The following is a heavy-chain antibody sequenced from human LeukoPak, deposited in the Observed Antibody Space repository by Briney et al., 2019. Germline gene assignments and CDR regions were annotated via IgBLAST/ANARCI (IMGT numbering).Heavy chain of an antibody. CDR3: AGGRVYCTNGVCYKYYFDY. V-gene: IGHV3-21*01. Sequence: GGSLRLSCAASGFTLSSYSMNWVRQAPGKGLEWVSSISSSSSYIYYADSVKGRFTISRDNAKNSLYLQMNSLRAEDTAVYYCAGGRVYCTNGVCYKYYFDYWGQGTLVTVSS. CDR2: ISSSSSYI. D-gene: IGHD2-8*01. J-gene: IGHJ4*02. CDR1: GFTLSSYS.